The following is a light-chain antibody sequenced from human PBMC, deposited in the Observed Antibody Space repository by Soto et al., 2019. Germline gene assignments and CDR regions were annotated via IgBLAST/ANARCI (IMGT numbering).Light chain of an antibody. J-gene: IGKJ1*01. CDR1: QAISSW. CDR2: KAS. CDR3: QQYSTYPWT. V-gene: IGKV1-5*03. Sequence: DIQMTQSPSTLSGSVGDRVTITCRASQAISSWLAWYQQKPGKAPKLLIYKASTLKSGVPSRFSGSGSATEFTLTISSLQPDDFATYYCQQYSTYPWTFGQGNQGGYQ.